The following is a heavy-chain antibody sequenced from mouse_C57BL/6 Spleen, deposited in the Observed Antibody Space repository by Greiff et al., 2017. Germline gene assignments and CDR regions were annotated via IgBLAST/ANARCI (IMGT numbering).Heavy chain of an antibody. Sequence: QVQLQQSGPELVKPGASVKISCKASGYSFTSYYIHWVKQRPGQGLEWIGWIYPGSGNTKYNEKFKGKATLTADTSSSTAYMQLSSLTSEDSAVYYCARRGSSGYFDYWGQGTTLTVSS. CDR1: GYSFTSYY. CDR3: ARRGSSGYFDY. CDR2: IYPGSGNT. J-gene: IGHJ2*01. D-gene: IGHD3-2*02. V-gene: IGHV1-66*01.